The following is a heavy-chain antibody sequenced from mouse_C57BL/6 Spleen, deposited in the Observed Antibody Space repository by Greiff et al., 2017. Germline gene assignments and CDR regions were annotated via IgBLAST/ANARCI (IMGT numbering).Heavy chain of an antibody. J-gene: IGHJ2*01. V-gene: IGHV1-72*01. D-gene: IGHD2-5*01. CDR2: IDPNSGGT. CDR3: ASYSNYGFDYFDY. CDR1: GYTFTSYW. Sequence: QVHVKQPGAELVKPGASVKLSCKASGYTFTSYWMHWVKQRPGRGLEWIGRIDPNSGGTKYNEKFKSKATLTVDKPSSTAYMQLSSLTSEDSAVYYCASYSNYGFDYFDYWGQGTTLTVSS.